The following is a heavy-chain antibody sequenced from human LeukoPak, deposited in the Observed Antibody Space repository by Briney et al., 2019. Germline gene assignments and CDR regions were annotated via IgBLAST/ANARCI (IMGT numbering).Heavy chain of an antibody. J-gene: IGHJ5*02. CDR3: ARTKLHLTIFGGVIQNWFDP. D-gene: IGHD3-3*01. CDR2: INDSGSS. CDR1: GAPFSGYY. V-gene: IGHV4-34*01. Sequence: SPSLSLTCALYGAPFSGYYSSSISQPPRNWLEWIGEINDSGSSSYNPSLKSRATKSVDTSKNQFSLKLSSLTAAGTAVYYCARTKLHLTIFGGVIQNWFDPWGQGTLVTVSS.